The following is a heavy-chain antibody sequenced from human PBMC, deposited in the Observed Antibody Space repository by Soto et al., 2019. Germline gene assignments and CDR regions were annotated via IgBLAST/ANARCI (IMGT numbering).Heavy chain of an antibody. Sequence: QVQLQESGPGLMKPSGTLSLTCAVSGGSISTNWWSWVRQPPGKGLEWIGEIYHSGRTNYNPSLMNRATVSIDKSQNLLSLNLTSVTAADTAVYYCARHIAVSGTRGCDFWGQGTLVTVSS. CDR3: ARHIAVSGTRGCDF. J-gene: IGHJ4*02. CDR2: IYHSGRT. V-gene: IGHV4-4*02. D-gene: IGHD6-19*01. CDR1: GGSISTNW.